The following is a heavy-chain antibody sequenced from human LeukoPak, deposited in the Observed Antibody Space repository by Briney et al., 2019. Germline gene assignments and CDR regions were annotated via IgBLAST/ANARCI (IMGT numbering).Heavy chain of an antibody. D-gene: IGHD3-10*01. CDR2: IYYSGST. CDR3: ARGGLGFGEFYFDY. J-gene: IGHJ4*02. CDR1: GGSISSYY. V-gene: IGHV4-59*01. Sequence: PSETLSLTCTVSGGSISSYYWGWIRQPPGKGLEWIGYIYYSGSTSYNPSLNSRVTISLDTSKNQVALKLTSVTAADTALYYCARGGLGFGEFYFDYWGQGTLVTVSS.